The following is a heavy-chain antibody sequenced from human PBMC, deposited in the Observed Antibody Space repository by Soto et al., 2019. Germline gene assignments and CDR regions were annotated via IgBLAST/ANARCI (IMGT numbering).Heavy chain of an antibody. CDR1: GYTFTSYY. D-gene: IGHD1-26*01. Sequence: GASVKVSCKASGYTFTSYYMHWVRQAPGQGLEWMGIINPSGGSTSYAQKFQGRVTMTRDTSTSTVYMELSSLRSEDTAVYYCAMSLGATPPFDPWGQGTLVTVSS. CDR2: INPSGGST. V-gene: IGHV1-46*01. J-gene: IGHJ5*02. CDR3: AMSLGATPPFDP.